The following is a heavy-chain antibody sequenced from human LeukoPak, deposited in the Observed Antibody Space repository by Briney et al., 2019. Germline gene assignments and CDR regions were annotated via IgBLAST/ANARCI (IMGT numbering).Heavy chain of an antibody. D-gene: IGHD3-10*02. CDR1: GFTFRSYG. V-gene: IGHV3-48*04. Sequence: GGSLRLSCAASGFTFRSYGMSWVRQAPGEGLEWVSYISSSGSTIYYADSVKGRFTISRDNAKNSLYLQMNSLRAEDTAVYYCAELGITMIGGVWGKGTTVTISS. J-gene: IGHJ6*04. CDR3: AELGITMIGGV. CDR2: ISSSGSTI.